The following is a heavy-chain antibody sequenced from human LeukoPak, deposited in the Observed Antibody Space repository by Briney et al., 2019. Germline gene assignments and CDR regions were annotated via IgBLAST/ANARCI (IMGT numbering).Heavy chain of an antibody. V-gene: IGHV4-34*01. CDR1: GGSFSGYY. J-gene: IGHJ4*02. Sequence: SETLSLTCAVYGGSFSGYYWSWIRQLPGKGLEWIGEINHSGSTNYNPSLKSRVTISVDTSKNQFSLKLSSVTAADTAVYYCARGYYDSSGYYPFDYWGQGTLVTVSS. CDR2: INHSGST. D-gene: IGHD3-22*01. CDR3: ARGYYDSSGYYPFDY.